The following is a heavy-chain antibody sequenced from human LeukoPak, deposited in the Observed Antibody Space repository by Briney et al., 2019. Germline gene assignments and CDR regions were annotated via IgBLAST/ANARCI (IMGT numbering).Heavy chain of an antibody. Sequence: GGSLRLSCAASGFTFSDAWMSWVRQAPGKGLEWVGRIKSKTDGGTTDYAAPVKGRFTISRDDSKNTLYLQMNSLKTEDTAVYYCTTAGDIVATIHLGVDYWGQGTLVTVSS. CDR2: IKSKTDGGTT. J-gene: IGHJ4*02. CDR1: GFTFSDAW. CDR3: TTAGDIVATIHLGVDY. V-gene: IGHV3-15*01. D-gene: IGHD5-12*01.